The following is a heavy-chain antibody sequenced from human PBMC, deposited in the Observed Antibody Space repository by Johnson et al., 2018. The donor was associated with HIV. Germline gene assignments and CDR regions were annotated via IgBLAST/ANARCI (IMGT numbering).Heavy chain of an antibody. V-gene: IGHV3-15*01. D-gene: IGHD2-21*02. CDR2: IKSKTDGGTT. J-gene: IGHJ3*02. CDR3: TTECVYWWCLNAFDI. Sequence: VQLVESGGGLVKPGGSLRLSCAASGFTFSNAWMSWVRQAPGKGLEWVGRIKSKTDGGTTDYAAPVKGRFTISRDDSKNTLYLQMNSLKTEDTAVYYCTTECVYWWCLNAFDIWGQGTTVTVSS. CDR1: GFTFSNAW.